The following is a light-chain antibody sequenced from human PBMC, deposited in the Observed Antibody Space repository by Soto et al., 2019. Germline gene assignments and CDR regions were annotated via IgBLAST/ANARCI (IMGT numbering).Light chain of an antibody. V-gene: IGKV3-20*01. J-gene: IGKJ1*01. Sequence: VLTQPPVTLSLSPGGRATLSCRASQSFRGRLAWYQQKPGKAPRLLIYDAYTWATGIPPRFSGSGSGTDFTLTITRLEPEDFAVYYCQQYGSSSRTFGQGTKVDIK. CDR1: QSFRGR. CDR3: QQYGSSSRT. CDR2: DAY.